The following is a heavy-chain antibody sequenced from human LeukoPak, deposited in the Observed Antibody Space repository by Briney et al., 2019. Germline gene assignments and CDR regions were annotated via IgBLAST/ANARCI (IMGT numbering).Heavy chain of an antibody. V-gene: IGHV3-21*01. CDR2: ISSSSSYI. Sequence: GSLRLSCAASGFTFSSYSMNWVRQAPGKGLEWVSSISSSSSYIYYADSVKGRFTISRDNAKNSLYLQMNSLRAEDTAVYYCARDLGGYCSSTSCSYYYFDYWGQGTLVTVSS. CDR1: GFTFSSYS. J-gene: IGHJ4*02. D-gene: IGHD2-2*01. CDR3: ARDLGGYCSSTSCSYYYFDY.